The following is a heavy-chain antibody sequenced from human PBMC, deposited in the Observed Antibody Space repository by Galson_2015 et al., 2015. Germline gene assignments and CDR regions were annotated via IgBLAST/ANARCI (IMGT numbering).Heavy chain of an antibody. D-gene: IGHD3-10*01. J-gene: IGHJ4*02. CDR2: IWYDGSNK. Sequence: SLRLSCAASGFTFSSYGMHWVRQAPGKGLEWVAVIWYDGSNKYYADSVKGRFTISRDNSKNTLYLQMNSLRAEDTAVYYCARDQTNLWFGELAPHFDYWGQGTLVTVSS. CDR3: ARDQTNLWFGELAPHFDY. CDR1: GFTFSSYG. V-gene: IGHV3-33*01.